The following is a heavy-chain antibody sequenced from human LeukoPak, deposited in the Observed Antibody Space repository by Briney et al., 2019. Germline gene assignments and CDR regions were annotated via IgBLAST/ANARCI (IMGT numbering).Heavy chain of an antibody. CDR1: GFTFDDYA. Sequence: PGGSLRLSCAVSGFTFDDYAMHWVRQAPGKGLEWVSGISWNSGSIGYADSVKGRFTISRDNAKNSLYLQMNSLRAEDTALYYCAKSIGNYDFWSGYYLDLDYWGQGTLVTVSS. CDR3: AKSIGNYDFWSGYYLDLDY. V-gene: IGHV3-9*01. J-gene: IGHJ4*02. CDR2: ISWNSGSI. D-gene: IGHD3-3*01.